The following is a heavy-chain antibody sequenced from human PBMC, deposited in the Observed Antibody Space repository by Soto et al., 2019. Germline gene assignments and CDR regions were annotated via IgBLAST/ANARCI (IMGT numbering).Heavy chain of an antibody. J-gene: IGHJ4*02. Sequence: EVQLLESGGGLVQPGGSRRLSCAASGFSFNTYAMGWVRQAPGKGLEWVSGITGSGGGTYYADSVKGRFTISRDNSKNTRFVQINSRRAEDTAVYHCVEARDYYGAGYDYWGQGALVTVSS. V-gene: IGHV3-23*01. CDR3: VEARDYYGAGYDY. CDR2: ITGSGGGT. CDR1: GFSFNTYA. D-gene: IGHD3-10*01.